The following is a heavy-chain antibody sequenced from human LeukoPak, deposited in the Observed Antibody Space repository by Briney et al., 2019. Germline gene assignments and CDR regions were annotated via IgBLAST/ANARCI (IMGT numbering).Heavy chain of an antibody. V-gene: IGHV4-59*01. J-gene: IGHJ4*02. D-gene: IGHD3-9*01. CDR3: ASSNYDILTGYTQNPFDY. CDR2: IYYSGST. CDR1: GGSISSYY. Sequence: SETLSLTCTVSGGSISSYYWSWIRQPPGMGLEWIGCIYYSGSTNYNPSLKSRVTISVDTSKNQFSLKLSSVTAADTAVYYCASSNYDILTGYTQNPFDYWGQGTLVTVSS.